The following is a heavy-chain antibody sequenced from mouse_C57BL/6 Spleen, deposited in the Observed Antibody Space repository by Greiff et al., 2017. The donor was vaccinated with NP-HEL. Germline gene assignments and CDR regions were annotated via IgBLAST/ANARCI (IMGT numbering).Heavy chain of an antibody. CDR1: GYTFTSYW. V-gene: IGHV1-69*01. J-gene: IGHJ3*01. CDR2: IDPSDSYT. Sequence: QVQLQQPGAELVMPGASVKLSCKASGYTFTSYWMHWVKQRPGQGLEWIGEIDPSDSYTNYNQKFKGKSTLTVDKSSSTAYMQLSSLTSEDSAVYYCASRNWGRFAYWGQGTLVTVSA. CDR3: ASRNWGRFAY. D-gene: IGHD4-1*01.